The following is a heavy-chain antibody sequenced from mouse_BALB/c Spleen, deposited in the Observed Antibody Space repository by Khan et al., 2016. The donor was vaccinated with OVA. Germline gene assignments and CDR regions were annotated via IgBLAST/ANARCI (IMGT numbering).Heavy chain of an antibody. CDR3: ARSNYYGRGLYAMDY. Sequence: DLVEPGASVKLSCKASGYTFTSYWINWIKERPGQGLEWIGQIGPGSVSAYSNELFKGKATLTVATSSSTVYIQLTSLSSEDSAVYFCARSNYYGRGLYAMDYWGQGTSVTVSS. CDR2: IGPGSVSA. D-gene: IGHD1-1*01. V-gene: IGHV1S41*01. CDR1: GYTFTSYW. J-gene: IGHJ4*01.